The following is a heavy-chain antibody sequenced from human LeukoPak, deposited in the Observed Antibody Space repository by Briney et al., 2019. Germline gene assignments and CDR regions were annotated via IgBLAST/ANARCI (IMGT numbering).Heavy chain of an antibody. CDR2: IYPGDSDT. CDR1: GYNFTSYW. V-gene: IGHV5-51*01. Sequence: GESLKISCKGSGYNFTSYWIGWVRPMPGKGLEWMGIIYPGDSDTRYSPSFQGQVTISADKSISTAYLQWSSLKASDTAMYYCARLFALEMTTARDYWGQGTLVTVSS. J-gene: IGHJ4*02. D-gene: IGHD5-24*01. CDR3: ARLFALEMTTARDY.